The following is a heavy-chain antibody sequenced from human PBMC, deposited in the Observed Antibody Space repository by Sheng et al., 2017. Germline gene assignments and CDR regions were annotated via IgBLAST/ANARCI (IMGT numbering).Heavy chain of an antibody. CDR3: ARGYCGGDCYPGNRPHYYYYYMDV. D-gene: IGHD2-21*01. Sequence: QVQLVQSGAEVKKPGSSVKVFCKASGGTFSSYAISWVRQAPGQGLEWMGGIIPIFGTANYAQKFQGRVTITADESTSTAYMELSSLRSEDTAVYYCARGYCGGDCYPGNRPHYYYYYMDVWGQGTTVTVSS. CDR1: GGTFSSYA. V-gene: IGHV1-69*13. J-gene: IGHJ6*03. CDR2: IIPIFGTA.